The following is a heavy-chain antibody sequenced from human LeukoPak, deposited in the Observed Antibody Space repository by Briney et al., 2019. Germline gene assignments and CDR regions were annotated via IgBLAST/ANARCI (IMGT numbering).Heavy chain of an antibody. CDR1: GGSISSYY. CDR2: IYYSGST. J-gene: IGHJ5*02. Sequence: SETLSLTCTVSGGSISSYYWSWIRQPPGKGLEWIGYIYYSGSTNYNPSLKSRVTISVDTSKNQFSLKLSSVTAADTAVYYCARTYYYGSGKFDPWGQGTLVTVSS. CDR3: ARTYYYGSGKFDP. V-gene: IGHV4-59*01. D-gene: IGHD3-10*01.